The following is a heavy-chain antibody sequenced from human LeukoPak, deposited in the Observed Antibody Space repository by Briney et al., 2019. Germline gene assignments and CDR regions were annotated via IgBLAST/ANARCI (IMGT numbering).Heavy chain of an antibody. J-gene: IGHJ4*02. CDR2: ISVGSDAT. CDR1: GLTLSNYN. CDR3: ARLSGTGYFDL. V-gene: IGHV3-48*04. Sequence: PGGSLRLSCAASGLTLSNYNMNWVRQAPGKGPEWISYISVGSDATYSADAVRGRFTISRDTAKNSLILQMNSLRAGDTALYFCARLSGTGYFDLWGQGTLVTVSS. D-gene: IGHD1-1*01.